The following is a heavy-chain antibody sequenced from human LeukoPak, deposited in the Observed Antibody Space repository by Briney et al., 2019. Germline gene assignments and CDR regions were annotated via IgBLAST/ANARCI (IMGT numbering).Heavy chain of an antibody. CDR3: ARDPIVGATHY. CDR1: GFTFSSYS. J-gene: IGHJ4*02. Sequence: GSLRLSCAASGFTFSSYSMNWVRQAPGKGLEWVSSISSSSSYIYYADSVKGRFTISRDNAKNSLYLQMNSLRAEDTAVYYCARDPIVGATHYWGQGTLVTVSS. V-gene: IGHV3-21*01. CDR2: ISSSSSYI. D-gene: IGHD1-26*01.